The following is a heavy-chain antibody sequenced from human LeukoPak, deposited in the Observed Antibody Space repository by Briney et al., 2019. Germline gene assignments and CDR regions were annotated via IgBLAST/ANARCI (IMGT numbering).Heavy chain of an antibody. CDR2: IHTSGST. CDR1: GGPISSYY. V-gene: IGHV4-4*07. D-gene: IGHD3-22*01. Sequence: SETLSLTCTFSGGPISSYYWSWIRQPAGKGLEWIGRIHTSGSTNYNPSLKSRVTISVDTSKNQFSLKLSSVTAADTAVYYCARGLRRRTMIVGPRRALWFVPWGEGTLVTVPS. CDR3: ARGLRRRTMIVGPRRALWFVP. J-gene: IGHJ5*02.